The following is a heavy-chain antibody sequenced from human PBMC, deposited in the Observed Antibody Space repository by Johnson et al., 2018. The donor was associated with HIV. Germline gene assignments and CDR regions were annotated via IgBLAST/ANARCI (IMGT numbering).Heavy chain of an antibody. CDR2: ISYDGSNK. Sequence: QVQLVESGGGVVQPGRSLRLSCAASGFTFSSYAMHWVRQAPGKGLEWVAVISYDGSNKYYADSVKGRFTISRDNSKNTLYLQMNSLRAEDTAVYYCARDRVWFGELYASDIWGQGTMVTVSS. CDR3: ARDRVWFGELYASDI. D-gene: IGHD3-10*01. V-gene: IGHV3-30-3*01. J-gene: IGHJ3*02. CDR1: GFTFSSYA.